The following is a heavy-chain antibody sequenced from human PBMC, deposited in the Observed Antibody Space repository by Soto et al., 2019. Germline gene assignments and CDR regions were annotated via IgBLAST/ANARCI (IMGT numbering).Heavy chain of an antibody. V-gene: IGHV3-21*01. J-gene: IGHJ6*02. CDR1: GFTFSSYS. D-gene: IGHD5-12*01. Sequence: GGSLRLSCAASGFTFSSYSMNWVRQAPGKGLEWVSSISSSSSYIYYADSVKGRFTISRDNAKNSLYLQMNSLRAEDTAVYYCTPVGWLQYGIPGYYYYGMDVWGQGTTVTVSS. CDR2: ISSSSSYI. CDR3: TPVGWLQYGIPGYYYYGMDV.